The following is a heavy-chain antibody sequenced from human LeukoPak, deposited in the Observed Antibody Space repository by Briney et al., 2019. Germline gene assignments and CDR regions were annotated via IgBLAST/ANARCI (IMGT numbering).Heavy chain of an antibody. J-gene: IGHJ5*02. CDR2: IRGSGTTS. D-gene: IGHD3-22*01. CDR1: GFTFSSYA. CDR3: AKDPFYDSSAYPT. Sequence: TGGSLRLSCAASGFTFSSYAMSWVRQAPGRGLEWVSAIRGSGTTSYYADSVRGRFTISRDNSKNTLYLEMNSLRAEDTAVYYCAKDPFYDSSAYPTWGQGTLVTVSS. V-gene: IGHV3-23*01.